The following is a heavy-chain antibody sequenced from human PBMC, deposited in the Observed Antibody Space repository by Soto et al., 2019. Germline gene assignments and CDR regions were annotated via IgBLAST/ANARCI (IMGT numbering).Heavy chain of an antibody. D-gene: IGHD2-2*01. Sequence: GASVKVSCKASGYTFSNYYLHWVRQAPGQGLEWMGVINPTGGSTSFAQKFQGRVTMTRDTSTSTVYMELRSLRSEDTAVYYCARAGVVADRVADFYYWGQATGVIVSA. CDR1: GYTFSNYY. J-gene: IGHJ4*02. CDR2: INPTGGST. V-gene: IGHV1-46*01. CDR3: ARAGVVADRVADFYY.